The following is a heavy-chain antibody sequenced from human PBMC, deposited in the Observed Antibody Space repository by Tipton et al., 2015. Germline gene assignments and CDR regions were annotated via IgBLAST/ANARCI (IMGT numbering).Heavy chain of an antibody. J-gene: IGHJ3*02. D-gene: IGHD3-3*01. V-gene: IGHV1-18*04. CDR2: ISAFTGNT. CDR3: TREGTYDFWSGYYVVDI. Sequence: QLVQSGAEVKKPGASVKVSCKASGYTFSDYYIHWVRQAPGQGLEWMGWISAFTGNTNYAQNVQGRVTMTRDTSTSTAYMELRSLRSDDTAVYYCTREGTYDFWSGYYVVDIWGQGTMVTVSS. CDR1: GYTFSDYY.